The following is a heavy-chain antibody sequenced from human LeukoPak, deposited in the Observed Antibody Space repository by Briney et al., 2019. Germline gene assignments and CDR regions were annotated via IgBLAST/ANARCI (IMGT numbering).Heavy chain of an antibody. J-gene: IGHJ6*03. CDR1: GGSFSGYY. Sequence: SETLSLTCAVYGGSFSGYYWSWIRQPPGKGLEWIGEINHSGSTNYNPSLKGRVTISVDTSKSQFSLKLSSVTAADTAVYYCARGYVSGSRWNYYYYYMDVWGKGTTVTVSS. CDR3: ARGYVSGSRWNYYYYYMDV. D-gene: IGHD1-26*01. CDR2: INHSGST. V-gene: IGHV4-34*01.